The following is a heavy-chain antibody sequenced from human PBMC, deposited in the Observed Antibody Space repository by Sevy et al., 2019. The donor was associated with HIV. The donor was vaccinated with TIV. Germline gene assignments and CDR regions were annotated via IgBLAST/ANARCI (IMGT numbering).Heavy chain of an antibody. J-gene: IGHJ4*02. V-gene: IGHV4-59*12. CDR2: SYYGGTT. D-gene: IGHD3-10*01. CDR1: GSTTFNSYY. CDR3: ARDLYGSGNSLAF. Sequence: SETLSLTCTVSGSTTFNSYYWSWIRQAPGKGLEWIGYSYYGGTTSYNPSFKTRVAISMDTSKSQFSLKLTSVTAADTAVYYCARDLYGSGNSLAFWGLGAPVTVSS.